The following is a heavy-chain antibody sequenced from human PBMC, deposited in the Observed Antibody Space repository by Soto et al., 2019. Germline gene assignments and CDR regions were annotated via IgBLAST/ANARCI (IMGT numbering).Heavy chain of an antibody. CDR1: GYTFTSYY. CDR2: INPSGGST. Sequence: QVQLVQSGAEVKKPGASVKVSCKASGYTFTSYYMHWVRQAPGQGLEWMGIINPSGGSTSYAQKFRGRVTMTRDTSTSTVYMELSSLRSEDTAVYSCARGEGLWFGELLNIVPPGGMDVWGQGTTVTVSS. D-gene: IGHD3-10*01. CDR3: ARGEGLWFGELLNIVPPGGMDV. V-gene: IGHV1-46*03. J-gene: IGHJ6*02.